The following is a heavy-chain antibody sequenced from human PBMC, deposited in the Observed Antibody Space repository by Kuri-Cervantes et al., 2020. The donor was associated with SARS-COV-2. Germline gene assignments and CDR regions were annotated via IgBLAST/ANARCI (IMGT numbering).Heavy chain of an antibody. Sequence: GESLKISCAASGFTFSSYSMNWVRQAPGKGLEWVSYISSSSSTIYYADSVKGRFTISRDNSKNTLYLQMNSLRDEDTAVYYCARVYNIAARRGVSAYYYYGMDVWGQGTTVTVSS. CDR1: GFTFSSYS. CDR3: ARVYNIAARRGVSAYYYYGMDV. J-gene: IGHJ6*02. D-gene: IGHD6-13*01. CDR2: ISSSSSTI. V-gene: IGHV3-48*02.